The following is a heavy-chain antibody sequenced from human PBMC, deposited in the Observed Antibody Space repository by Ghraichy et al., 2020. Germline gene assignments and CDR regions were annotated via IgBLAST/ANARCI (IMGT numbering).Heavy chain of an antibody. D-gene: IGHD3-3*01. Sequence: GGSLRLSCEASGFTFSSYWMHWVRQAPGKGLVWVSRINSDGSSTSYADSVKGRFTISRDNAKNTLYLQMNSLRAEDTAVYYCARVSSAFGLLRFLGYDHWGQGTLVTVSS. CDR3: ARVSSAFGLLRFLGYDH. V-gene: IGHV3-74*01. CDR2: INSDGSST. J-gene: IGHJ4*02. CDR1: GFTFSSYW.